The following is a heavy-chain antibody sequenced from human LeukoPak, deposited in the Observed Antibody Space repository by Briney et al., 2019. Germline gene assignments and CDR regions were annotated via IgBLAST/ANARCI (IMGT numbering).Heavy chain of an antibody. CDR3: ARDNGHYDILTGHMPQNWFDP. J-gene: IGHJ5*02. V-gene: IGHV3-20*04. D-gene: IGHD3-9*01. CDR2: INWNGGST. CDR1: GFTFDDYA. Sequence: GGSLRLSCAASGFTFDDYAMHWVRQAPGKGLEWVSGINWNGGSTGYVDSVRGRFIISRDNAKNSLYLQMNSLRAEDTAVYYCARDNGHYDILTGHMPQNWFDPWGQGTLVTVSS.